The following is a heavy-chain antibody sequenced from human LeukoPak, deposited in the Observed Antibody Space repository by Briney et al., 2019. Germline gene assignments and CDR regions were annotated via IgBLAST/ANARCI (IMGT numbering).Heavy chain of an antibody. CDR2: FDPEDGET. V-gene: IGHV1-24*01. Sequence: GASLKSSCKVSGYTVTDLSIHWERQAPGKGLKCIGGFDPEDGETIYAQKFQGRVTKTEDTSTDTAYMELSSLRSEDTAVYYCATSVSTTVSYGMDVWGQGTTVTVSS. CDR1: GYTVTDLS. CDR3: ATSVSTTVSYGMDV. D-gene: IGHD4-17*01. J-gene: IGHJ6*02.